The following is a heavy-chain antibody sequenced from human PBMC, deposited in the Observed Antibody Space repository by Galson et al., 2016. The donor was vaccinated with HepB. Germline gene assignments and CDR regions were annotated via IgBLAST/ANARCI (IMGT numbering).Heavy chain of an antibody. CDR1: GFTLSSYG. V-gene: IGHV3-30*18. CDR2: IPYDGSDK. J-gene: IGHJ4*02. Sequence: SLRLSCAASGFTLSSYGMHWVRQAPGKGLEWVAVIPYDGSDKYYGNSVKGRFTISRDNSKNTLYLQMNSLRAEDTAVYYCVKDYCGGGSCFPTDSWGQGTLVTVSS. CDR3: VKDYCGGGSCFPTDS. D-gene: IGHD2-15*01.